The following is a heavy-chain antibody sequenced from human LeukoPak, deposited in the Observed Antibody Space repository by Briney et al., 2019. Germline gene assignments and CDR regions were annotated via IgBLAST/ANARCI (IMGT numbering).Heavy chain of an antibody. CDR3: ARVGSKDYYDSSGYYCGAFDI. Sequence: SETLSLTCTVSGGSISSGSYYWSWIRQPAGKGLEWIGRIYTSGSTNYNPSLKSRVTISVDTSKNQFSLKLSSVTAADTAVYYCARVGSKDYYDSSGYYCGAFDIWGQGTMVTVSS. D-gene: IGHD3-22*01. CDR1: GGSISSGSYY. J-gene: IGHJ3*02. CDR2: IYTSGST. V-gene: IGHV4-61*02.